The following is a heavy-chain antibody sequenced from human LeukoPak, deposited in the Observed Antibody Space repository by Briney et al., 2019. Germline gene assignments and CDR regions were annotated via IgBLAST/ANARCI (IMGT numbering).Heavy chain of an antibody. V-gene: IGHV1-8*02. D-gene: IGHD3-3*02. CDR2: MNPNSGNT. CDR3: ARLEEKHFSNWSDP. Sequence: VASVKVSCKASGGTFSSYAISWVRQATGQGLEWMGWMNPNSGNTGYAQKFQGRVTMTRNTSISTAYMELSSLRSEDTAVYYCARLEEKHFSNWSDPWGQGTLVTVSS. CDR1: GGTFSSYA. J-gene: IGHJ5*02.